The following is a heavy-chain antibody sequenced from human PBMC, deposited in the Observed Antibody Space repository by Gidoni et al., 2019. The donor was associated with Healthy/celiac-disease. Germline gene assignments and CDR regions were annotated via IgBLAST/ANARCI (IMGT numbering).Heavy chain of an antibody. D-gene: IGHD6-6*01. CDR2: IIPIFGTA. CDR1: GGTFSSYA. Sequence: QVQLVQSGAEVKKPGSSVKVSCKASGGTFSSYAISWVRQAPGQGLEWMGGIIPIFGTAIYAQKFQGRVTITADESTSTAYMELSSLRSEDTAVYYCARDLGYSSSSYHYYYGMDVWGQGTTVTVSS. V-gene: IGHV1-69*01. CDR3: ARDLGYSSSSYHYYYGMDV. J-gene: IGHJ6*02.